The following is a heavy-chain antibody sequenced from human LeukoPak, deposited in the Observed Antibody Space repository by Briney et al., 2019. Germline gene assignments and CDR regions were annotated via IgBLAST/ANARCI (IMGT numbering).Heavy chain of an antibody. J-gene: IGHJ4*02. V-gene: IGHV4-59*01. Sequence: ESSETLCLTCNVSGGSINYYYWTWIRQPPGKGLEWIGYIYYSGSTNYNSSLKSRVTMLVDTSKNQVSLKMTSVTAADTAVYYCARNSAYGYPSSPWGIGLWGQGTLVTVSS. CDR2: IYYSGST. D-gene: IGHD7-27*01. CDR3: ARNSAYGYPSSPWGIGL. CDR1: GGSINYYY.